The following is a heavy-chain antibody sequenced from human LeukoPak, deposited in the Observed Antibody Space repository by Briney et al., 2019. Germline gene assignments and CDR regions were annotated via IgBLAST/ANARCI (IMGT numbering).Heavy chain of an antibody. CDR3: ARLPQWGGTYHFDY. D-gene: IGHD1-26*01. V-gene: IGHV5-51*01. CDR2: IYPGDSDT. CDR1: GYSFTNHW. Sequence: GESLKISCKGSGYSFTNHWIGWVRQMPGKVLEWMGIIYPGDSDTRYSPSFQGQVTISADKSISTAYLQWSSLKASDTAMYYCARLPQWGGTYHFDYWGQGTLLTVSS. J-gene: IGHJ4*02.